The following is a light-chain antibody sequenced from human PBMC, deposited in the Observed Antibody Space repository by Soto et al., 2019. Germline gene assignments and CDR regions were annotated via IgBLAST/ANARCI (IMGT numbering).Light chain of an antibody. CDR1: QSISSY. J-gene: IGKJ1*01. Sequence: DLQMTQSPSYLSASVGDRVTITCRASQSISSYLNWYQQKPGKAPKLLIYAASSLQSGVPSRFSGSGSGTDFTLTSSSLQPEDFAVYYCQQYDNSAWTFGQGTKVDIK. V-gene: IGKV1-39*01. CDR3: QQYDNSAWT. CDR2: AAS.